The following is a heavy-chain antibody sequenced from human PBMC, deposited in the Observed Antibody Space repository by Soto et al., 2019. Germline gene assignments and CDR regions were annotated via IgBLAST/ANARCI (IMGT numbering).Heavy chain of an antibody. CDR2: IIPIFGTT. J-gene: IGHJ6*02. V-gene: IGHV1-69*12. D-gene: IGHD2-15*01. Sequence: QVRLVQSGAEVKKTGSSVKVSCKASGGTFSSYVINWVRQAPGEGLEWMGGIIPIFGTTNYAQKFQGRATITADESTRTAYMDLSGLRSVDTAVYYCARGGVVVDLRVKYVYGLEAWGQGTTVTASS. CDR1: GGTFSSYV. CDR3: ARGGVVVDLRVKYVYGLEA.